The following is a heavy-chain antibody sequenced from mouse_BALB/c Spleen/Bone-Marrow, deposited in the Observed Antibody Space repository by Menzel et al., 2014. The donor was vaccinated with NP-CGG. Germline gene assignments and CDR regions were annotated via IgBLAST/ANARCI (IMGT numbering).Heavy chain of an antibody. CDR3: ARFFYDYDGPWFAY. CDR2: INPSSGYT. V-gene: IGHV1-4*01. J-gene: IGHJ3*01. D-gene: IGHD2-4*01. CDR1: GYTFXSYT. Sequence: LQESGAELARPGASVKMSCKASGYTFXSYTMHWVKQRPGRGLEWIGYINPSSGYTNYNQKFKDKATLTADKSSSTAYMQLSSLTSEDSAVYYCARFFYDYDGPWFAYWGQGTLVTVSA.